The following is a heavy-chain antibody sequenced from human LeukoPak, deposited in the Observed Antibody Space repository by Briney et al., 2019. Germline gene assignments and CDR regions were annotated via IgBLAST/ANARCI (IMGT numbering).Heavy chain of an antibody. CDR2: IYYSGST. V-gene: IGHV4-59*01. D-gene: IGHD2-2*02. J-gene: IGHJ3*02. CDR3: ARPLYTGGFDI. Sequence: TSETLSLTCTVSGFSISSYYWSWIRQPPGKGLEWIGYIYYSGSTNYNPSLKSRVTISVDTSKNQFSLKLSSVTAADTAVYYCARPLYTGGFDIWGQGTMVTVSS. CDR1: GFSISSYY.